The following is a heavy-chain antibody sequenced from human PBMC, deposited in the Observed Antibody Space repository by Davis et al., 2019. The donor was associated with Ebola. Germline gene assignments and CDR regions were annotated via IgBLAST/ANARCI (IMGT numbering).Heavy chain of an antibody. Sequence: SETLSLTCTVSGGSIISSSSYWGWIRQPPRKGLEWIGSIYYSGITYYNPSLKSRVTISVDTSKNQFSLKLRSVTAADTAVYYCARVPAVYSNYVWFDPWGQGTLVTVSS. CDR2: IYYSGIT. J-gene: IGHJ5*02. D-gene: IGHD4-11*01. CDR3: ARVPAVYSNYVWFDP. CDR1: GGSIISSSSY. V-gene: IGHV4-39*01.